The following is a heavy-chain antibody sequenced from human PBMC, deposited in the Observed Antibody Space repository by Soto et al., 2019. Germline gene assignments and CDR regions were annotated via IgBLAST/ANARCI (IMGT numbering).Heavy chain of an antibody. Sequence: GGSLRLSCAASGFTFSSYAMSWVRQAPGKGLEWVSAISGSGGSTYYADSVKGRFTISRDNSKNTLYLQMNSLRAEDTAVYYCAKVKSPGLWFGELFMVYWGQGTLVTVSS. CDR3: AKVKSPGLWFGELFMVY. J-gene: IGHJ4*02. CDR1: GFTFSSYA. V-gene: IGHV3-23*01. CDR2: ISGSGGST. D-gene: IGHD3-10*01.